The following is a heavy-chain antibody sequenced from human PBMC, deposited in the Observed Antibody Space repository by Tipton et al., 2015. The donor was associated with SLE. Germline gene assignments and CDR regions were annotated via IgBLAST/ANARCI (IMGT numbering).Heavy chain of an antibody. J-gene: IGHJ4*02. V-gene: IGHV4-39*07. D-gene: IGHD5-12*01. CDR2: IYYSGST. Sequence: TLSLTCTVSGGSISSGSYYWGWIRQPPGKGLEWIGSIYYSGSTYYNPSLKSRVTISVDTPKNQFSLKLSSVTAADTAVYYCARSLEGGYPSYFDYWGQGTLVTVSS. CDR3: ARSLEGGYPSYFDY. CDR1: GGSISSGSYY.